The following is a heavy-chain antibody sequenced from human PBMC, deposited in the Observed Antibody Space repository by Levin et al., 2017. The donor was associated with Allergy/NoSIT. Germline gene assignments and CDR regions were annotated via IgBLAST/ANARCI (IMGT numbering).Heavy chain of an antibody. CDR3: AKDGHSN. J-gene: IGHJ4*02. CDR1: GFTFSSYG. D-gene: IGHD2/OR15-2a*01. V-gene: IGHV3-30*18. CDR2: ISYDGSNK. Sequence: GGSLRLSCAASGFTFSSYGMHWVRQAPGKGLEWVAVISYDGSNKYYADSVKGRFTISRDNSKNTLYLQMNSLRAEDTAVYYCAKDGHSNWGQGTLVTVSS.